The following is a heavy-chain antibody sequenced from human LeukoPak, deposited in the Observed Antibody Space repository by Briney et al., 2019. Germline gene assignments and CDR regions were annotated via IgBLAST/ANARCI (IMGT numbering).Heavy chain of an antibody. Sequence: GGSLRLSCVASGFTFSNAWMSWVRQAPGKGLEWVGRIKSKTDGGTTDYAAPVKGRFTISRDDSKNTLYVQMNSLKTEDTGVYFCTQYFKDYWGQGTLVTVSS. CDR2: IKSKTDGGTT. V-gene: IGHV3-15*01. CDR3: TQYFKDY. CDR1: GFTFSNAW. J-gene: IGHJ4*02. D-gene: IGHD2/OR15-2a*01.